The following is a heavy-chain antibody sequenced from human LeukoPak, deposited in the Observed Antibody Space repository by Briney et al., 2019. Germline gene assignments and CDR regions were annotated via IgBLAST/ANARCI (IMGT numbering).Heavy chain of an antibody. CDR2: ISSSSSYI. CDR3: ARGKYGGYFIDY. V-gene: IGHV3-21*01. D-gene: IGHD5-12*01. Sequence: PGGSLRLSCAASGFTFRSYSMNWVRQAPGKGLEWVSSISSSSSYIYYADSVKGRFTISRDNAKNTVYLQMNSLRAEDTAVYYCARGKYGGYFIDYWGQGTLVTVSS. CDR1: GFTFRSYS. J-gene: IGHJ4*02.